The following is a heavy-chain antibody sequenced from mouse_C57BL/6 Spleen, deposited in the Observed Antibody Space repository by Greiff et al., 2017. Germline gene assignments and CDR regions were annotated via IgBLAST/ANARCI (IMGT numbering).Heavy chain of an antibody. V-gene: IGHV1-64*01. CDR3: LTTVAPYAMDY. CDR2: IHPNSGST. CDR1: GYTFTSYW. D-gene: IGHD1-1*01. J-gene: IGHJ4*01. Sequence: QVQLQQPGAELVKPGASVKLSCKASGYTFTSYWMHWVKQRPGQGLEWIGMIHPNSGSTNYNEKFKSKATLTADKSSSTAYMQLSSLTSEDSAVYYCLTTVAPYAMDYWGQGTSVTVSS.